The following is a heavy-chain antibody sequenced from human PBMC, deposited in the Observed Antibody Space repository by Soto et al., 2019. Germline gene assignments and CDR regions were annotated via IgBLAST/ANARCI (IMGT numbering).Heavy chain of an antibody. D-gene: IGHD1-1*01. J-gene: IGHJ4*02. V-gene: IGHV3-23*01. CDR1: GFPFSGYA. Sequence: PGGSLRLSCAASGFPFSGYAMSWVRQAPGKGLEWVSSITASGDSTYYADSVKGRFTISRDNSKSILYLQLNILRVDDTALYYCVEPGAYWTRWGQGTLVTVSS. CDR3: VEPGAYWTR. CDR2: ITASGDST.